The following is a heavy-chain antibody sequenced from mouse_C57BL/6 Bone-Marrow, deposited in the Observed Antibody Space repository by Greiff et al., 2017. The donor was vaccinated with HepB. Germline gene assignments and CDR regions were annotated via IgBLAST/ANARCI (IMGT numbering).Heavy chain of an antibody. J-gene: IGHJ4*01. CDR1: GYTFTSYG. D-gene: IGHD2-3*01. CDR2: IYPRSGNT. CDR3: ARAFYDGYSLYAMDY. Sequence: QVQLKESGAELARPGASVKLSCKASGYTFTSYGISWVKQRTGQGLEWIGEIYPRSGNTYYNEKFKGKAKLTADKSSRTAYMELRSLTSEDSAVYFCARAFYDGYSLYAMDYWGQGTSVTVSS. V-gene: IGHV1-81*01.